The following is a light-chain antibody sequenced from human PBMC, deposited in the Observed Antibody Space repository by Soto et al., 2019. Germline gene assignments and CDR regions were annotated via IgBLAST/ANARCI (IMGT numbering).Light chain of an antibody. V-gene: IGLV1-44*01. J-gene: IGLJ2*01. Sequence: QSVLTQPPSASGPPGQRVTTFCFGSSSNIGTYTVNWYQQVPGTAPKLLIYSNNQRPSGVPDRFSGSKSGTSASLAISGLQSEDEADYYCAAWDASLNGVIFGGGTKLTVL. CDR2: SNN. CDR3: AAWDASLNGVI. CDR1: SSNIGTYT.